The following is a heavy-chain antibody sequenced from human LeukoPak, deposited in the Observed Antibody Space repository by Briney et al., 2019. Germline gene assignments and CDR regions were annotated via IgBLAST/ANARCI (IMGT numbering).Heavy chain of an antibody. Sequence: SETLSLTCAVYGGSFSGYYWSWIRQPPGKGLEWIGEINHSGSTNYNPSLKSRVTISVDTSKNQFSLKLSSVTAADTAVYYCARRSGWYFIRHGWFDPWGQGTLVTVSS. CDR3: ARRSGWYFIRHGWFDP. CDR1: GGSFSGYY. J-gene: IGHJ5*02. V-gene: IGHV4-34*01. CDR2: INHSGST. D-gene: IGHD6-19*01.